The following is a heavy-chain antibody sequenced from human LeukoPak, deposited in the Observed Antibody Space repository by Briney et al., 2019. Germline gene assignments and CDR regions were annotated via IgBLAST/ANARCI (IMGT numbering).Heavy chain of an antibody. CDR1: GGSIRSSNW. CDR2: IYHSGST. V-gene: IGHV4-4*02. J-gene: IGHJ3*02. CDR3: ATRYSSGWYGAFDI. Sequence: SETLSLTCAVSGGSIRSSNWWSWVRQPPGKGLEWIGEIYHSGSTNYNPSLKSRVTISVDKSKNQFSLKLSSVTAADTAVYYCATRYSSGWYGAFDIWGQGTMVTVSS. D-gene: IGHD6-19*01.